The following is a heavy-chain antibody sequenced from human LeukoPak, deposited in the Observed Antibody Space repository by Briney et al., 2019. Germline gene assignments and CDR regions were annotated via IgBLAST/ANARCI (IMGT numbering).Heavy chain of an antibody. D-gene: IGHD3-10*01. CDR2: ISSSSSYI. V-gene: IGHV3-21*01. J-gene: IGHJ4*02. Sequence: GGSLRLSCAASGFTFSSYSMNWVRQAPGKGLEWVSSISSSSSYIYYADSVKGRLTISRDNAKNSLYLQMNSLRAEDTAVYYCASFKAGAFDYWGQGTLVTVSS. CDR3: ASFKAGAFDY. CDR1: GFTFSSYS.